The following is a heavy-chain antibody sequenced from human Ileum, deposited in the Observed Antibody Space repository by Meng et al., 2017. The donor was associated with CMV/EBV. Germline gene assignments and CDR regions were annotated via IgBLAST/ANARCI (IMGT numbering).Heavy chain of an antibody. CDR1: DVSISGYS. J-gene: IGHJ4*02. Sequence: YLLEAGQGLVKLSETLSLTCIYLDVSISGYSWSWIRQPAGKGLEWIGRIDKSGTTHYNPSLKSRVTLSLDTSKDQFSLKLTSVTAADTAVYYCAKSGQGESRPFDYWGQGTLVTVSS. D-gene: IGHD3-16*01. CDR3: AKSGQGESRPFDY. V-gene: IGHV4-4*07. CDR2: IDKSGTT.